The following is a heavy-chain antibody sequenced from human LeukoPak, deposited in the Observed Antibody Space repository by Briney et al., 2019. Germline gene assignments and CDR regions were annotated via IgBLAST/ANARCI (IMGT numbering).Heavy chain of an antibody. CDR3: TRTTTTADWYLDL. Sequence: PGGSLRLSCAVSGFTFSNYWMYWVRQAPGKRLVWVARINSDGSSTTYADSVEGRFTISRDNTKSMLHLQMHSLRVDDSAVYFCTRTTTTADWYLDLWGRGTLVTVSS. J-gene: IGHJ2*01. CDR1: GFTFSNYW. V-gene: IGHV3-74*01. D-gene: IGHD1-1*01. CDR2: INSDGSST.